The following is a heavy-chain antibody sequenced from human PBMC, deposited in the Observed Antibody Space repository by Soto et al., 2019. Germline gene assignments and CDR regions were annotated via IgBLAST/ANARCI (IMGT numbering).Heavy chain of an antibody. D-gene: IGHD6-19*01. CDR2: ISYDGSNK. CDR3: ARGRAGYSSGWYGYYFDY. V-gene: IGHV3-30-3*01. Sequence: GSLRLSCAASGFTFSSYAMHWVRQAPGKGLEWVAVISYDGSNKYYADSVKGRFTISRDNSKNTLYLQMNSLRAEDTAVYYCARGRAGYSSGWYGYYFDYWGQGTLVTVSS. CDR1: GFTFSSYA. J-gene: IGHJ4*02.